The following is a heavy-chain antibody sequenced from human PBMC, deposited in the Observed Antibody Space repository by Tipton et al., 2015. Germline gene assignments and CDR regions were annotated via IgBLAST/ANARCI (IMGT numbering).Heavy chain of an antibody. CDR3: ARHQHSYTYHYYYYYGLGV. CDR1: GYSFTSYW. CDR2: IDPSDSYA. Sequence: QLVQSGVEVKKPGESLRISCKGSGYSFTSYWVSWVRQMPGKGLEWMGRIDPSDSYANYSPSFQGHVTISADKSISTAYLQWSSLKASDTAMYYCARHQHSYTYHYYYYYGLGVWGQGTTVTVSS. J-gene: IGHJ6*02. D-gene: IGHD5-18*01. V-gene: IGHV5-10-1*01.